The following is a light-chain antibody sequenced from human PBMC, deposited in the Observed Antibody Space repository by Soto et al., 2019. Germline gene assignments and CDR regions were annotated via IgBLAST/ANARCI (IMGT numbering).Light chain of an antibody. Sequence: EIVLTQSPGTLSLSPGERATLSCRASQSVSSSYLAWYQQKPGQAPRLLIYGASSRASGIPDRFSGSGSGTSFTLTISTLEPEDFAVYYYQQYGNSPPYSFGRGTKLEIK. CDR1: QSVSSSY. CDR2: GAS. J-gene: IGKJ2*01. CDR3: QQYGNSPPYS. V-gene: IGKV3-20*01.